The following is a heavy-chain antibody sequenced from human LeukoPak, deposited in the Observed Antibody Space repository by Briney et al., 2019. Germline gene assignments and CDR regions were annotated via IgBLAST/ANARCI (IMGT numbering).Heavy chain of an antibody. CDR3: ARDCSGGTCYLDY. D-gene: IGHD2-15*01. V-gene: IGHV1-18*01. Sequence: ASVKVSCKDSGTTLSNYGITWVRQAPGQGLEWMGWISAYNGNTNYAQKFQGRATMTTDTSTSTAYMELRSLRSDDTALYYCARDCSGGTCYLDYWGQGTLVTVSS. CDR2: ISAYNGNT. J-gene: IGHJ4*02. CDR1: GTTLSNYG.